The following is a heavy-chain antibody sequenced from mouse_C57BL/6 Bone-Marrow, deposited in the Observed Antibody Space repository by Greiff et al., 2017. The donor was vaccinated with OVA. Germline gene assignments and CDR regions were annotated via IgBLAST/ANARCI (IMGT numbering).Heavy chain of an antibody. CDR3: ASRYYYGSSYGYFDV. D-gene: IGHD1-1*01. J-gene: IGHJ1*03. V-gene: IGHV1-80*01. CDR1: GYAFSSYW. Sequence: QVQLQQSGAELVKPGASVKISCKASGYAFSSYWMNWVKQRPGKGLEWIGQIYPGDGDTNYNGKFKGKATLTADKSSSTAYMQLSSLTSEDSAVYFCASRYYYGSSYGYFDVWGTGTTVTVSS. CDR2: IYPGDGDT.